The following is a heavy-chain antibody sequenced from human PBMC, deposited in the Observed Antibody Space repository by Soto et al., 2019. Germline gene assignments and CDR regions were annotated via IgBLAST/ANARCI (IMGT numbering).Heavy chain of an antibody. CDR3: AHTHHRSDGYNSGFDY. V-gene: IGHV2-5*02. D-gene: IGHD5-12*01. Sequence: QITLKESGPTLVKPTQTLTLTCTFSGFSLTTSGVGVGWFHQPPGKALEWLALIYWEYDKRYSPSLKSRRTITNDTSKNQSVLTRTNMEPVDTATYYCAHTHHRSDGYNSGFDYWGQGTLVTVSS. CDR2: IYWEYDK. CDR1: GFSLTTSGVG. J-gene: IGHJ4*02.